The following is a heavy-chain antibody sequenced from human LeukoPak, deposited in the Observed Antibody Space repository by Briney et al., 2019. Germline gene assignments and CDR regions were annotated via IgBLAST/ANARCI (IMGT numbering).Heavy chain of an antibody. CDR3: ARDFGSGPVLGMDV. CDR1: GFTFDDYG. V-gene: IGHV3-20*04. D-gene: IGHD3-3*01. J-gene: IGHJ6*02. CDR2: INWNGGST. Sequence: GWSLRLSCAASGFTFDDYGMSWVRQAPGKGLEWVSGINWNGGSTGYADSVKGRFTISRDNAKNSLYLQMNSLRAEDTALYYCARDFGSGPVLGMDVWGQGTTVTVSS.